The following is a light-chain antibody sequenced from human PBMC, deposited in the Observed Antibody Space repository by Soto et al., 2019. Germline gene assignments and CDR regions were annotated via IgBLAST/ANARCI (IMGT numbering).Light chain of an antibody. J-gene: IGKJ4*01. CDR2: DAS. Sequence: PGDRASLSCRASQRVSSSYLAWYQQKPGQAPRVLIYDASNRATGIPARFSGSGSGTDFTLTISSLEPEDFAVYYCQHRASWPLTFGGGTKVDI. CDR1: QRVSSSY. CDR3: QHRASWPLT. V-gene: IGKV3D-20*02.